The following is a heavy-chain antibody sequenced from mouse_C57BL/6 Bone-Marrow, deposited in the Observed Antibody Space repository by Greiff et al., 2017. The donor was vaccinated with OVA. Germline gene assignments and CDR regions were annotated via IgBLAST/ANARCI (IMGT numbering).Heavy chain of an antibody. CDR2: IYPGSGNT. V-gene: IGHV1-76*01. J-gene: IGHJ2*01. CDR3: ARCGGFLFDY. CDR1: GYTFTDYY. Sequence: VQLQQSGAELVRPGASVKLSCKASGYTFTDYYINWVKQRPGQGLEWIARIYPGSGNTYYNEKFKGKATLTAEKSSSTAYMQLSSLTSADSAVYFCARCGGFLFDYWGQGTTLTVSS.